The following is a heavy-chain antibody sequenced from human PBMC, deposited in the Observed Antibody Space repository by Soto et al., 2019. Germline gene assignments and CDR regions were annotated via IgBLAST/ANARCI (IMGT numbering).Heavy chain of an antibody. J-gene: IGHJ5*02. V-gene: IGHV1-69*12. D-gene: IGHD3-3*01. CDR2: IVPLFGTA. CDR1: GGTFGNTA. CDR3: ARDGDPGYSFWSGPLGGGRFDP. Sequence: QVQLVQSGAEVKEPGSSVNVSCKTSGGTFGNTAVTWVRQVPGQGLEWIGGIVPLFGTANYAQKFRGRVMSTADESTSTACMDLSSLRSDDTAIYYCARDGDPGYSFWSGPLGGGRFDPWGQGTLVTVSS.